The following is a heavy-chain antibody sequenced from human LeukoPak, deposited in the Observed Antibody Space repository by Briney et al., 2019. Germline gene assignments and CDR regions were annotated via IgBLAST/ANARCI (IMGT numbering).Heavy chain of an antibody. J-gene: IGHJ2*01. D-gene: IGHD6-19*01. V-gene: IGHV4-34*01. CDR1: GGSFSGYY. CDR3: ARYPQEEYSSGWYWYFDL. Sequence: PSETLSLTCAVYGGSFSGYYWSWIRQPPGKGLEWIGEINHSGSTNYNPSLKSRVTISVDTSKNQFSLKLSSVTAADTAVYYCARYPQEEYSSGWYWYFDLWGRGTLVTVSS. CDR2: INHSGST.